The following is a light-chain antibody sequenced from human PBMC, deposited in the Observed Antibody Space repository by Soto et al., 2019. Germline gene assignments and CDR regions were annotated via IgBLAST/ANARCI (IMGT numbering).Light chain of an antibody. CDR3: QQYDNWPPLT. CDR2: GAS. CDR1: QSVSRN. Sequence: EIVMTQSPVTLSVSPGERATLSCRASQSVSRNLAWYQQKPGQAPRLLIYGASTRATGISARFSGSGSGTEFTLTISSLQSEDFAVYYCQQYDNWPPLTFGGGNKVEIK. V-gene: IGKV3-15*01. J-gene: IGKJ4*01.